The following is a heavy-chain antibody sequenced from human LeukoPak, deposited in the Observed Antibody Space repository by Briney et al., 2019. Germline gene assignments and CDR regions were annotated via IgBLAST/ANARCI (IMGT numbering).Heavy chain of an antibody. V-gene: IGHV4-34*01. CDR1: GGSFSGYY. Sequence: SETLSLTCAVYGGSFSGYYWSWIRQPPGKGLEWIGEINHSGSTNYNPSLKSRVTISVDTSKNQFSLKLSSVTAADTAVYYCARGPPSMVQGVRPDYWGQGTLVTVSS. D-gene: IGHD3-10*01. CDR3: ARGPPSMVQGVRPDY. CDR2: INHSGST. J-gene: IGHJ4*02.